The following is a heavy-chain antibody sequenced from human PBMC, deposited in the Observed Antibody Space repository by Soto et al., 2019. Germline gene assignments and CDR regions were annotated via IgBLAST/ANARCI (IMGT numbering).Heavy chain of an antibody. CDR3: ARPERITFGGVIA. D-gene: IGHD3-16*02. V-gene: IGHV1-18*01. CDR2: ISAYNGNT. Sequence: ASVKVSCKASGGTFSSYAISWVRQAPGQGLEWMGWISAYNGNTNYAQKFQGRVTMTRDTSISTAYMELSRLRSDDTAVYYCARPERITFGGVIAWGQGTLVTVSS. J-gene: IGHJ5*02. CDR1: GGTFSSYA.